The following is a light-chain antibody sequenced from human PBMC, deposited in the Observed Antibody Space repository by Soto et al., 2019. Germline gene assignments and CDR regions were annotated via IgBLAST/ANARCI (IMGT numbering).Light chain of an antibody. J-gene: IGKJ2*01. V-gene: IGKV3-20*01. CDR1: QSVNSNY. Sequence: EIVLTQSPGTLSLSPGERTTLSCRASQSVNSNYLAWYQQKPGQAPRLLIYAASSRATGIPDMFSGSGSGTDFTLTISRLEPEDFAVYYCQHYGNSLYTFGQGTKLEIK. CDR2: AAS. CDR3: QHYGNSLYT.